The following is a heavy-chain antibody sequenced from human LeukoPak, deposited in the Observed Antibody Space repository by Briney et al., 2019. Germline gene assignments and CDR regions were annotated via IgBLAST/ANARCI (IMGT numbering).Heavy chain of an antibody. V-gene: IGHV3-74*01. CDR3: AKEALGYFDY. D-gene: IGHD7-27*01. CDR1: GFNFSSYW. CDR2: INYDGTTT. Sequence: GGSLRLSCAASGFNFSSYWMHWVRQAPGKGLVWISRINYDGTTTSYADSVKGRFTISRDNAKNSLYLQMNSLRAEDTAVYYCAKEALGYFDYWGQGTLVTVSS. J-gene: IGHJ4*02.